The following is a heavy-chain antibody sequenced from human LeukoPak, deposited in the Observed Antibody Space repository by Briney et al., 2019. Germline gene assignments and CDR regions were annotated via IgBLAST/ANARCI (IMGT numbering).Heavy chain of an antibody. J-gene: IGHJ4*02. CDR1: GFTFSSYS. V-gene: IGHV3-21*01. CDR3: AREDCSGGNCLGSDY. CDR2: ISSSNTYI. Sequence: PGGSLRLSCAASGFTFSSYSMNWVRQAPGKGLEWVASISSSNTYIYYADSVKGRLTISRDNAKKSLYLQMNSLRAEDTAVYYCAREDCSGGNCLGSDYWGQGTLVTVSS. D-gene: IGHD2-15*01.